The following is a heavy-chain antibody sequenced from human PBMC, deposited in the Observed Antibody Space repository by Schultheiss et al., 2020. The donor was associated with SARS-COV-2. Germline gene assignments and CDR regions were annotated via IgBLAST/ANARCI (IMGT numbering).Heavy chain of an antibody. CDR1: GGSISSYY. J-gene: IGHJ3*02. V-gene: IGHV4-59*01. D-gene: IGHD3-22*01. Sequence: SETLSLTCTVSGGSISSYYWSWIRQPPGKGLEWIGYIYYSGSTNYNPSLKSRVTISVDTSKNQFSLKLSSVTAADTAVYYCARDFGSTYYDSSGSQVDIWGQGTMVTVSS. CDR2: IYYSGST. CDR3: ARDFGSTYYDSSGSQVDI.